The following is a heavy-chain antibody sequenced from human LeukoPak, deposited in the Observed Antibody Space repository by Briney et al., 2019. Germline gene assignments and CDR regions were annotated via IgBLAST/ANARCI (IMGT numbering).Heavy chain of an antibody. J-gene: IGHJ6*03. V-gene: IGHV4-61*02. Sequence: NPSQTLSLTCTVSGGSISSGSYYWGWIRQPGGKGLEWIGRIYTSGSTNYNPSLKSRVTISVDTSKNQFSLKLSSVTAADTAVYYCARGERQYQLLWDFYYYYMDVWGKGTTVTVSS. CDR2: IYTSGST. CDR3: ARGERQYQLLWDFYYYYMDV. D-gene: IGHD2-2*01. CDR1: GGSISSGSYY.